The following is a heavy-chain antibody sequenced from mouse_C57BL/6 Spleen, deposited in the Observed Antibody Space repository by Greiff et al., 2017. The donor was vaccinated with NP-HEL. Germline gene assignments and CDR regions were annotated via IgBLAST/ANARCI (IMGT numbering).Heavy chain of an antibody. CDR1: GYAFSSSW. V-gene: IGHV1-82*01. CDR3: AGTTSHYYAMDY. Sequence: QVQLQQSGPELVKPGASVKISCKASGYAFSSSWMNWVKQRPGKGLEWIGRIYPGDGDTNYNGKFKGKATLTADKSSSTAYMQLSSLTSEDSAVDFCAGTTSHYYAMDYWGQGTSVTVSS. J-gene: IGHJ4*01. CDR2: IYPGDGDT. D-gene: IGHD1-1*01.